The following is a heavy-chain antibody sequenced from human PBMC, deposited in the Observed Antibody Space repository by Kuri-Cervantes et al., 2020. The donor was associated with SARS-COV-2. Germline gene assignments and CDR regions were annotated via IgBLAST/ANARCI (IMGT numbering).Heavy chain of an antibody. CDR3: ARGGLGSSGNANHYYYYGLNV. D-gene: IGHD3-10*01. V-gene: IGHV4-34*01. J-gene: IGHJ6*04. Sequence: GSLRLSCAVYGGSFSGYYWSWIRQPPGKGLEWIGEINHSGSTNYNPSLKSLVTISVDTSKNQFSLKLSSVTAADTAVYYCARGGLGSSGNANHYYYYGLNVWGKGTTVTVS. CDR1: GGSFSGYY. CDR2: INHSGST.